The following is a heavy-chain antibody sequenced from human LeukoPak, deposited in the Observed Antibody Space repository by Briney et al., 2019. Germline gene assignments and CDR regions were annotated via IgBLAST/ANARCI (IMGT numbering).Heavy chain of an antibody. Sequence: PGGSLRLSCAASGFTFSSYAMSWVRQAPGKGLEWVSDISGGGATTFYADSVKGRFTISRGNAKNSLYLQMNSLRAEDTAVYYCARRPVVVVPATIARYYYYGMDVWGQGTTVTVSS. D-gene: IGHD2-2*01. V-gene: IGHV3-23*01. CDR2: ISGGGATT. J-gene: IGHJ6*02. CDR1: GFTFSSYA. CDR3: ARRPVVVVPATIARYYYYGMDV.